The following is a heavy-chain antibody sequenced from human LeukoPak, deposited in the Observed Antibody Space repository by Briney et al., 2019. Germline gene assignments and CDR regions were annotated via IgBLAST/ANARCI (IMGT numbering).Heavy chain of an antibody. CDR2: ISSNGGST. D-gene: IGHD3-10*01. CDR3: ARVRGAYYFDY. CDR1: GFTFSSYA. Sequence: GGSLRLSCAASGFTFSSYAMHWVRQAPGKGLEYVSAISSNGGSTYYANSVKGRFTISRDNSKKTLYLQMGSLRAEDMAVYYFARVRGAYYFDYWGQGTLVTVSS. V-gene: IGHV3-64*01. J-gene: IGHJ4*02.